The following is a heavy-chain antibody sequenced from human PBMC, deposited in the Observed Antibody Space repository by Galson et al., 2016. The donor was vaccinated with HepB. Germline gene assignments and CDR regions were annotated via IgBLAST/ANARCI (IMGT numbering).Heavy chain of an antibody. J-gene: IGHJ6*02. D-gene: IGHD3-3*01. CDR1: GFTFSSYS. CDR3: ARGGYDFWSGQDEYGMDV. CDR2: ISSSSSTI. Sequence: SLRLSCAASGFTFSSYSMYWVRQAPGKGLEWVSYISSSSSTIYYAGSVKGRFTISRDNAKNSQYLQMNSLRAEDTAVYYCARGGYDFWSGQDEYGMDVWGQGTTVTVSS. V-gene: IGHV3-48*04.